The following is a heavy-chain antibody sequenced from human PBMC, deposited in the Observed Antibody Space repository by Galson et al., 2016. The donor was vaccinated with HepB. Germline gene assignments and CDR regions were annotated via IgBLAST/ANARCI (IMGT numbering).Heavy chain of an antibody. CDR1: GGSFSSFY. CDR2: VNHSGST. CDR3: ARVPFYFGSAILDY. J-gene: IGHJ4*02. Sequence: SETLSLTCAVCGGSFSSFYWTWIRQPPGKGLEWIGEVNHSGSTNYNPSLKSRVSVTVDTSKNQFSLKLTSVTAADTAIYYCARVPFYFGSAILDYWGQGTPVTVSS. D-gene: IGHD3-10*01. V-gene: IGHV4-34*01.